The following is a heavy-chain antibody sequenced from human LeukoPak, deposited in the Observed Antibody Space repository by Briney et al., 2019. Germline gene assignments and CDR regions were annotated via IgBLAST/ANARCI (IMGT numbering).Heavy chain of an antibody. V-gene: IGHV1-18*01. CDR3: ARDFRAAMVSDWFDP. CDR2: ISAYNGNT. D-gene: IGHD5-18*01. CDR1: GYTFTSYG. J-gene: IGHJ5*02. Sequence: ASVKVSCKASGYTFTSYGISWVRQAPGQGLEWMGWISAYNGNTNYAQKLQGRVTMTRDTSISTAYMELSRLRSDDTAVYYCARDFRAAMVSDWFDPWGQGTLVTVSS.